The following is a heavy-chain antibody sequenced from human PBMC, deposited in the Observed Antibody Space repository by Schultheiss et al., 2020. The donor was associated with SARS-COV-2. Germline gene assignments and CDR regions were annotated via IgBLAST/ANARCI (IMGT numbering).Heavy chain of an antibody. D-gene: IGHD3-10*01. CDR3: AKWADSGIV. CDR1: GFTVSSNY. V-gene: IGHV3-53*01. J-gene: IGHJ4*02. Sequence: GGSLRLSCAASGFTVSSNYMTWVRQAPGKGLEWVSITYSADETYYADSVEGRFTVSRDNSKNTLYLQMNSLRAEDSAVYYCAKWADSGIVWGQGTLVTVSS. CDR2: TYSADET.